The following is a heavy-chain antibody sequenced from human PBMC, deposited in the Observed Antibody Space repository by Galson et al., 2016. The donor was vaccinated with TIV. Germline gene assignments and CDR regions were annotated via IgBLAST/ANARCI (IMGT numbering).Heavy chain of an antibody. CDR3: ASPFPGGDDFWSAYYVAFDV. V-gene: IGHV4-34*01. D-gene: IGHD3-3*01. CDR1: GGSFNRYY. CDR2: INHRGST. Sequence: SETLSLTCEVYGGSFNRYYWTWIRQPPGKGLEWIGQINHRGSTKYNPSLNSRVTISVDTSKNQFSLKMTSMTAADTAVYYCASPFPGGDDFWSAYYVAFDVWGQGTMVTVSS. J-gene: IGHJ3*01.